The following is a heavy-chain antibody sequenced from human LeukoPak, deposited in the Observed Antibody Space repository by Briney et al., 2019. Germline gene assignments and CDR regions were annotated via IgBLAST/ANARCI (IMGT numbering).Heavy chain of an antibody. CDR1: GGSISSSSYY. Sequence: NPSETLSLTCTVSGGSISSSSYYWGWIRQPPGKGLEWIGSIYYSGSTYYNPSLKSRVTISVDTSKNQFSLKLSSVTAADTAVYYCARVHSGPSGFDPWGQGTLVTVSS. CDR3: ARVHSGPSGFDP. D-gene: IGHD3-10*01. J-gene: IGHJ5*02. V-gene: IGHV4-39*07. CDR2: IYYSGST.